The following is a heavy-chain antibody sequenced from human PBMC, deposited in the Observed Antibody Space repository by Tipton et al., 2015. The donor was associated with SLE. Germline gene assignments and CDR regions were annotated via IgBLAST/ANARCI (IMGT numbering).Heavy chain of an antibody. CDR1: GGSMTTGSYF. CDR3: ARYSYFAAAFDI. Sequence: TLSLTCTVSGGSMTTGSYFWTWIRQPAGKGPEYIGRIYSTGDINYNPALKSRVTMLADTSKDQFSLKLSSVTAADTAMYYCARYSYFAAAFDIWGQGTLVTVSS. D-gene: IGHD5-18*01. J-gene: IGHJ3*02. V-gene: IGHV4-61*02. CDR2: IYSTGDI.